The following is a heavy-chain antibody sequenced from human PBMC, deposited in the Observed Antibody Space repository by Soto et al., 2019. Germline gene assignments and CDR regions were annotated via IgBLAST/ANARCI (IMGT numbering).Heavy chain of an antibody. D-gene: IGHD1-26*01. CDR2: IIPIFGTA. CDR3: ARTLYSGSYYPQLDY. J-gene: IGHJ4*02. CDR1: GGTFSSYA. Sequence: QVQLVQSGAEVKKPGSSVKVSCKASGGTFSSYAISWVRQAPGQGLEWMGGIIPIFGTANYAQKFQGRVTSPADESTSTAYRELSSLRSEDTAVYYCARTLYSGSYYPQLDYWGQGTLVTVSS. V-gene: IGHV1-69*01.